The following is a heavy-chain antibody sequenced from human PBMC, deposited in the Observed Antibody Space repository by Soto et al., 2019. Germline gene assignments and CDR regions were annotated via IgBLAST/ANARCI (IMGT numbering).Heavy chain of an antibody. J-gene: IGHJ6*02. Sequence: QVQLVQSGAEVKKPGSSVKVSCKASGGTFSSYAISWVRQAPGQGLEWMGGIIPIFGTANYAQKFQGRATITADESTSTAYMELSSLRSKDTAVYYCAGGITGTVSYCYGMDVWGQGTTVTVSS. V-gene: IGHV1-69*12. D-gene: IGHD1-20*01. CDR3: AGGITGTVSYCYGMDV. CDR1: GGTFSSYA. CDR2: IIPIFGTA.